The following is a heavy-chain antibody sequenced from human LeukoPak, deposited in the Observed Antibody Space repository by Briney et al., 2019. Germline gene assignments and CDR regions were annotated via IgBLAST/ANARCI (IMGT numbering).Heavy chain of an antibody. CDR1: GFTFSSYE. V-gene: IGHV3-48*03. D-gene: IGHD2-15*01. CDR3: AREGVVSDYYFDY. Sequence: GSLRLSCEASGFTFSSYEMNWVRQAPGKGLEWVSYISSSGSTIYYADSVKGRFTISRDNAKNSLHLQMNSLRAEDTAVYYCAREGVVSDYYFDYWGQGTLVTVSS. CDR2: ISSSGSTI. J-gene: IGHJ4*02.